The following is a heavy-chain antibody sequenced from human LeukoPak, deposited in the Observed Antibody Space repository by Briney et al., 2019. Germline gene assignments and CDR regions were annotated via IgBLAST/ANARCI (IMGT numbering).Heavy chain of an antibody. V-gene: IGHV3-11*06. D-gene: IGHD6-19*01. CDR2: ISSSSSYT. Sequence: SGGSLRLSCAASGFTFSDYYMSWIRQAPGKGLEWVSYISSSSSYTNYADSVKGRFTISRDNAKNSLYLQMNSLRAEDTAVHYCARKSGWYGSYYYGMDVWGKGTTVTVSS. J-gene: IGHJ6*04. CDR3: ARKSGWYGSYYYGMDV. CDR1: GFTFSDYY.